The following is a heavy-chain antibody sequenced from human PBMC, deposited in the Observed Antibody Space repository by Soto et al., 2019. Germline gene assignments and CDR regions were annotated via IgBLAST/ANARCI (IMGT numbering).Heavy chain of an antibody. D-gene: IGHD2-15*01. CDR2: IYYSGST. CDR3: ARHISGRLGYCSGGSCYSVDY. Sequence: QLQLQESGPGLVKPSETLSLTCTVSGGSISSSSYYWGWIRQPPGKGLEWIGSIYYSGSTYYNPSLKSRVTISVDTSKNQFSLKLSSVTAADTAVYYCARHISGRLGYCSGGSCYSVDYWGQGTLVTVSS. V-gene: IGHV4-39*01. CDR1: GGSISSSSYY. J-gene: IGHJ4*02.